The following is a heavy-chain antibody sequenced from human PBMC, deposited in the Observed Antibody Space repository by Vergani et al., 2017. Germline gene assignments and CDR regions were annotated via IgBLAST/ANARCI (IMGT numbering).Heavy chain of an antibody. Sequence: EVELVQSGPEMRKPGESLKISCKGSEYSFGNYWIGWVRQMPGKGLEWMGIIYPADSDTRYSPSFQGQVTISADKSISTAFLQWSSLKASDTAMYYCARQVAVAGKWWGPYYYYGMDVWGQXP. CDR3: ARQVAVAGKWWGPYYYYGMDV. V-gene: IGHV5-51*01. CDR2: IYPADSDT. CDR1: EYSFGNYW. D-gene: IGHD6-19*01. J-gene: IGHJ6*02.